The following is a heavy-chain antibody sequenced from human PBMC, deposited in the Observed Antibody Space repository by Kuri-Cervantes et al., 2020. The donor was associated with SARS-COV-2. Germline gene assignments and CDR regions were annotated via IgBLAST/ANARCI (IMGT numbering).Heavy chain of an antibody. V-gene: IGHV1-2*04. Sequence: ASVKVSCKASGYTFTGYYMHWVRQAPGQGLEWMGWINPNSGGTNYAQKFQGWVTMTRDTSISTAYMELSRLRSEDTAVYYCATPGSYSSGWEGLDYWGQGTLVTVSS. CDR1: GYTFTGYY. D-gene: IGHD6-19*01. CDR3: ATPGSYSSGWEGLDY. CDR2: INPNSGGT. J-gene: IGHJ4*02.